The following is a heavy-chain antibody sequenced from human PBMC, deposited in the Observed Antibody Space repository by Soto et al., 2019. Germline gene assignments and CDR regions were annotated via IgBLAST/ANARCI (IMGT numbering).Heavy chain of an antibody. J-gene: IGHJ4*02. Sequence: TLSLTCTVSGGSISSYYWSWIRQPPGKGLEWIGYIYYSGSTNYNPSLKSRITISVDTSKNQFSLKLTSVTAADTAVYYFARGGGGRDGYNYYFDYWGQGTLVTVSS. V-gene: IGHV4-59*01. CDR3: ARGGGGRDGYNYYFDY. CDR1: GGSISSYY. D-gene: IGHD5-12*01. CDR2: IYYSGST.